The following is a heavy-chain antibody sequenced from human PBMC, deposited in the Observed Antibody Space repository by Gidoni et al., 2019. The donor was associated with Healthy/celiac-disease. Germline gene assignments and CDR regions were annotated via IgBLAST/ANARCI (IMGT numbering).Heavy chain of an antibody. CDR1: GYSISSGYY. V-gene: IGHV4-38-2*01. Sequence: QVQLQESGPGLVKPSENLSLTCAVSGYSISSGYYWGWIRQPPGKGLEWIGSSYHSGSTYYNPSLKSRVTISVDTSKNQFSLKLSSVTAADTAVYYCARGYEGNYYFDYWGQGTLVTVSS. CDR2: SYHSGST. CDR3: ARGYEGNYYFDY. D-gene: IGHD5-12*01. J-gene: IGHJ4*02.